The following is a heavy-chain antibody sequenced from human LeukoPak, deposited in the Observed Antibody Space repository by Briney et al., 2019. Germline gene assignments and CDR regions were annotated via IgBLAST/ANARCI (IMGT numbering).Heavy chain of an antibody. Sequence: KPGGSLRLSCAASGFTFSDYYMSWIRQAPGKGLEWVSYISSSGSTIYYADSVKGRFTISRDNSKNTLHLQMNSLRAEDTAVYYCAKESGGGLLWFGESFDYWGQGTLVTVSS. CDR3: AKESGGGLLWFGESFDY. V-gene: IGHV3-11*04. CDR1: GFTFSDYY. CDR2: ISSSGSTI. J-gene: IGHJ4*02. D-gene: IGHD3-10*01.